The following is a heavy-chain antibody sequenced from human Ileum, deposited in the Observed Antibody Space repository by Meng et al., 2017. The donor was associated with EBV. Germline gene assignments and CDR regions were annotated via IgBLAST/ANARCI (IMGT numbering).Heavy chain of an antibody. D-gene: IGHD2-21*01. CDR2: INADNGNT. Sequence: QVQLLQSGAEVKKPGASVKLSCKASGYTFSNYAIHWVRQAPGQRPEWMGWINADNGNTKYSQKFQGRVTITQNTPASTVYMDVRSLRSEDTAVYFCARVERGVKFDKWGQGTLVTVSS. V-gene: IGHV1-3*01. CDR3: ARVERGVKFDK. J-gene: IGHJ4*01. CDR1: GYTFSNYA.